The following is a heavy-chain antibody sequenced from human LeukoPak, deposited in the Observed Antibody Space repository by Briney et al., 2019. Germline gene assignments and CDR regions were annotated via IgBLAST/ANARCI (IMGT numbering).Heavy chain of an antibody. CDR2: ISSSSSYI. J-gene: IGHJ4*02. Sequence: PGRSLRLSCAASGFTFSSYSMNWVRQAPGKGLEWVSSISSSSSYIYYADSVKGRFTISRDNAKNSLYLQMNSLRAEDTAVYYCARVYYDYVWGSYRPMDYWGQGTLVTVSS. V-gene: IGHV3-21*01. D-gene: IGHD3-16*02. CDR1: GFTFSSYS. CDR3: ARVYYDYVWGSYRPMDY.